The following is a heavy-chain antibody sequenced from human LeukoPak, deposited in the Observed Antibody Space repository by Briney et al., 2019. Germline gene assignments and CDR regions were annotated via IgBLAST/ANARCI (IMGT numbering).Heavy chain of an antibody. CDR2: ISGSGGSK. CDR1: GFTFSSYG. CDR3: AKSGYNRFDY. V-gene: IGHV3-23*01. Sequence: GGSLRLSCAASGFTFSSYGMSWVRQAPGKGLEWVSAISGSGGSKYYADSVKGRFTISRDNSKNTLYLQMNSLIAEDTAVYYCAKSGYNRFDYWGQGTRVTVSS. J-gene: IGHJ4*02. D-gene: IGHD5-24*01.